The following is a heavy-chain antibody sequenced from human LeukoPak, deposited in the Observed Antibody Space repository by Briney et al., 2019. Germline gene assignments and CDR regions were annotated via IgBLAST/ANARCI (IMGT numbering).Heavy chain of an antibody. CDR3: AKTEKDYYDSSGYEDY. CDR1: GFTFSSFA. V-gene: IGHV3-23*01. D-gene: IGHD3-22*01. Sequence: GGSLRLSCAASGFTFSSFAMSWVRQAPGKGLEWVSAISGSGGSTYYADSVKGRFTISRDNSKNTLYLQMNSLRAEDTAVYYCAKTEKDYYDSSGYEDYWGQGTLVTVSS. CDR2: ISGSGGST. J-gene: IGHJ4*02.